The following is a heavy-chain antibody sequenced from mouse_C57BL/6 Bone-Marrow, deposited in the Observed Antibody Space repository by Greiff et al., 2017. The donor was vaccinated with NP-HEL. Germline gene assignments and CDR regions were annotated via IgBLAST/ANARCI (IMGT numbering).Heavy chain of an antibody. V-gene: IGHV5-4*01. Sequence: EVQRVESGGGLVKPGGSLKLSCAASGFTFSSYAMSWVRQTPEKRLEWVATISDDGSYTYYPDNVKGRFTISRDNAKNNLYLQMSHLKSEDTSMYYCARDGDDGYYAAWFAYWGQGTLVTVSA. D-gene: IGHD2-3*01. CDR1: GFTFSSYA. CDR3: ARDGDDGYYAAWFAY. J-gene: IGHJ3*01. CDR2: ISDDGSYT.